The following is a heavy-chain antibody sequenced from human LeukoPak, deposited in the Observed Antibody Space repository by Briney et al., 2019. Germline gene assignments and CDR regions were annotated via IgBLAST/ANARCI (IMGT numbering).Heavy chain of an antibody. V-gene: IGHV1-2*06. CDR1: GYTFTGYY. CDR2: INPNSGGT. Sequence: ASVKVSCKASGYTFTGYYMHWVRQAPGQGLEWMGRINPNSGGTNYAQKFQGRVTMTRDTSISTAYMELSRLRSDDTAVYYCARDRSPRHYYDTSDYHGAAHYWGQGTLVTVSS. D-gene: IGHD3-22*01. CDR3: ARDRSPRHYYDTSDYHGAAHY. J-gene: IGHJ4*02.